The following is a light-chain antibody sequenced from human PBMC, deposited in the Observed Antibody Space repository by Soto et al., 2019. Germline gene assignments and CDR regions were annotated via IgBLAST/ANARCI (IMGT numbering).Light chain of an antibody. J-gene: IGKJ1*01. CDR2: DAS. Sequence: DIPMTQSPSTLSASVGDGVTITCRASQRISTWLAWYQQKPGKAPKLLISDASSLETGVPSRFSGSGSGTEFTLTISRLQTDDFATYYCQHYNSYSEAFGQGTKVDIK. CDR3: QHYNSYSEA. CDR1: QRISTW. V-gene: IGKV1-5*01.